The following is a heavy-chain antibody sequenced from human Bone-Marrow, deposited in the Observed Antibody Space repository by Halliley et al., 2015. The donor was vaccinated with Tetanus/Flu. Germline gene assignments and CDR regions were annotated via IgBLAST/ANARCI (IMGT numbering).Heavy chain of an antibody. J-gene: IGHJ4*02. CDR2: VIPFNGRT. CDR3: ARHTALIRGGIDY. V-gene: IGHV1-18*01. Sequence: WMGGVIPFNGRTKYAQNFQGRVPLTTDTSTGTAYMDLRSLTSDDTAAYYCARHTALIRGGIDYWGQGTLVTVSS. D-gene: IGHD3-10*01.